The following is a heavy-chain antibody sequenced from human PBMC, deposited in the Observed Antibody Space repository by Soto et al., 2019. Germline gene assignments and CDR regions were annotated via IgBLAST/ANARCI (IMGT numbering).Heavy chain of an antibody. J-gene: IGHJ3*02. CDR3: AGPDYYDSSAPNAFDI. D-gene: IGHD3-22*01. CDR2: IYPGDSDT. CDR1: GYSFTSYW. Sequence: GESLKISCKGSGYSFTSYWIGWVRQMPGKGLEWMGIIYPGDSDTRYSPSFQGQVTISADKSISTAYLQWSSLKASDTAMYYCAGPDYYDSSAPNAFDIWGHGTMVTVSS. V-gene: IGHV5-51*01.